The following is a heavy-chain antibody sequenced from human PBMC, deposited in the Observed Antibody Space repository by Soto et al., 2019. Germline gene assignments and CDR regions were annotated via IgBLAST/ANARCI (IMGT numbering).Heavy chain of an antibody. V-gene: IGHV3-49*04. CDR2: IRSKAYGGTT. CDR1: GFTFGDYA. J-gene: IGHJ4*02. D-gene: IGHD6-6*01. Sequence: GGSLRLSCTASGFTFGDYAMSWVRQAPGKGLEWVGFIRSKAYGGTTEYAASVKGRFTISRDDSKSIAYLQMNSLKTEDTAVYYCTSIRYSSSYYFDYWGQGTLVTVSS. CDR3: TSIRYSSSYYFDY.